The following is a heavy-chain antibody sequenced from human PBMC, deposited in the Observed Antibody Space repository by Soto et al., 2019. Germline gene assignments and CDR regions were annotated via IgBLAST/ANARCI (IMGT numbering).Heavy chain of an antibody. CDR1: GLTFSNYA. J-gene: IGHJ4*02. Sequence: EVRLLESGGGLVKPGGSLRLSCATSGLTFSNYAMSWVRQAPGGGLEWVPSMSGSSSTTYYADAVRGRFTISRARSKNTLYLQMSSLRAEDPALYYCAKNQERELPRVIDFWGQGTLVTVSS. CDR2: MSGSSSTT. V-gene: IGHV3-23*01. D-gene: IGHD1-7*01. CDR3: AKNQERELPRVIDF.